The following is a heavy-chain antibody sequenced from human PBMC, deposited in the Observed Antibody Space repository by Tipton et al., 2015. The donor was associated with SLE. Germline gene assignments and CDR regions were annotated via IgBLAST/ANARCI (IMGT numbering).Heavy chain of an antibody. Sequence: PGLVKPSETLSLTCTVSGGSISSHYWSWIRQPPGKGLEWIGYIYYSGSTNYNPSLKSRVTISVDTSKNQFSLKLSSVTAADTAVYYCARAWEYYDISGGVEGGMDVWGQGTTVTVSS. CDR3: ARAWEYYDISGGVEGGMDV. CDR2: IYYSGST. J-gene: IGHJ6*02. D-gene: IGHD3-9*01. CDR1: GGSISSHY. V-gene: IGHV4-59*11.